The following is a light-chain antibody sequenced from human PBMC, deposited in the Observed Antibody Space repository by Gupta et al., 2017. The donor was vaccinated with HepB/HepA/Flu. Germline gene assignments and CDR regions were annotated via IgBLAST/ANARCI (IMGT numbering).Light chain of an antibody. CDR3: QQYNSFSRT. V-gene: IGKV1-5*03. CDR1: QSIGSW. CDR2: KAS. Sequence: DIHMTQSPSTLSASVGDRVAITCRASQSIGSWLAWYQQRPGKAPTLLIYKASTLESGVPSRFSASGSGTEFTLTINSLQSDDFATYYCQQYNSFSRTFGQGTKVEI. J-gene: IGKJ1*01.